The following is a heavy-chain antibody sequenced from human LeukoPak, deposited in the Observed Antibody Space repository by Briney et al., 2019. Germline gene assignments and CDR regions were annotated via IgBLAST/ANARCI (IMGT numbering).Heavy chain of an antibody. J-gene: IGHJ3*02. Sequence: GGSLRLSCAASGFTFSNYGMHWVRQAPGKGLEWVAFIRYDGSKEYYADSVKGRFTISRDNSKNTVSLQMNSLRGEDTAMYYCAKSHDGDPKEGAFDIWGQGTMVTVSS. CDR1: GFTFSNYG. CDR2: IRYDGSKE. D-gene: IGHD4-17*01. V-gene: IGHV3-30*02. CDR3: AKSHDGDPKEGAFDI.